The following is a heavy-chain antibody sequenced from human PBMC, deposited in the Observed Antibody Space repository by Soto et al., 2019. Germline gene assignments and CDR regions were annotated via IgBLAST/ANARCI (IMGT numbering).Heavy chain of an antibody. CDR2: IYPGDSDT. CDR1: GYSFTSYW. D-gene: IGHD6-19*01. J-gene: IGHJ4*02. Sequence: GESLKISCNGSGYSFTSYWIGWVRQMPGKGLERMGIIYPGDSDTRYSPSFQGQVTISADKSITTTYLQWSSLKASDTAIYYCARLFDTSGWYDYWGQGTLVTVS. V-gene: IGHV5-51*01. CDR3: ARLFDTSGWYDY.